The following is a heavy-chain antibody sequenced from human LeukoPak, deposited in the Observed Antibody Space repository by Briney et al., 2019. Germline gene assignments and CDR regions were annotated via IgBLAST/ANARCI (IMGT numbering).Heavy chain of an antibody. J-gene: IGHJ6*03. D-gene: IGHD3-10*01. CDR3: ASLWFGELEQEYYYYMDV. CDR1: GGTFSSYT. CDR2: IIPILGIA. Sequence: EASVKVSCKASGGTFSSYTISWVRQAPGQGLEWMGRIIPILGIANYAQKFQGRVTITADKSTSTAYMELSSLRSEDTAVYYSASLWFGELEQEYYYYMDVWGKGTTVTVS. V-gene: IGHV1-69*02.